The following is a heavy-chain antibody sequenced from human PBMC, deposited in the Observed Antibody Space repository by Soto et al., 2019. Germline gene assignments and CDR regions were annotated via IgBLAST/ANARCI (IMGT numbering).Heavy chain of an antibody. V-gene: IGHV3-15*01. CDR3: AVPYRNNCDESSYYYKNSFEI. CDR1: GFTFSNAW. Sequence: GGSLRLSCAASGFTFSNAWLSWVRQAPGKGLGRVGRVKSKPAGGTIDYAAPVRGGFTFLGAASKNTLYLQMNGLKTDATAEFYCAVPYRNNCDESSYYYKNSFEIWGQGITVTVSS. D-gene: IGHD3-22*01. CDR2: VKSKPAGGTI. J-gene: IGHJ6*02.